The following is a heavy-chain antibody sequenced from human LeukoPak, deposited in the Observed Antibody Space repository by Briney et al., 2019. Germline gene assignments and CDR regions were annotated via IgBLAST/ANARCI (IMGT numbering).Heavy chain of an antibody. Sequence: GGSLRLSCAASGFTFSDYYMSWIRQAPGKGLEWVSYISSSGSTIYYADSVKGRFTISRDNAKNSLYLQMNSLRAEDTAVYYCAATYCYDSSGSKADYWGQGTLVTVSS. V-gene: IGHV3-11*01. CDR2: ISSSGSTI. CDR1: GFTFSDYY. D-gene: IGHD3-22*01. J-gene: IGHJ4*02. CDR3: AATYCYDSSGSKADY.